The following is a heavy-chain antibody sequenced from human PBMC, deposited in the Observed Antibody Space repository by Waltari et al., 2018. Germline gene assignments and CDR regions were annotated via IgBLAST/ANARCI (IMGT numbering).Heavy chain of an antibody. D-gene: IGHD6-13*01. V-gene: IGHV5-10-1*01. CDR1: GYSFTSYW. Sequence: AEVKKPGESLRISGKGSGYSFTSYWISWVRQMPGKGLEWMGRIDPTDSYTNYSPSFQGHVTISADKSISTAYLQWSSLKASDTAMYYCARQTIAAVFYYGMDVWGQGTTVAVSS. CDR3: ARQTIAAVFYYGMDV. CDR2: IDPTDSYT. J-gene: IGHJ6*02.